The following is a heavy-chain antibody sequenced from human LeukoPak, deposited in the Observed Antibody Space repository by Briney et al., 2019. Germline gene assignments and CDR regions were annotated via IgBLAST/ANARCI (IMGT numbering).Heavy chain of an antibody. CDR1: GFSLSNSGVG. CDR2: IYWNDHK. Sequence: SGPTLVNPTQTLTLTCTFSGFSLSNSGVGVGWIRQPPGKALEWHAVIYWNDHKSYSPSLKIRVTITKDTSKNQVVLIMTYMDPVDTATYYCARHYYLRGEDYYYMDVWGKGTTVTISS. J-gene: IGHJ6*03. CDR3: ARHYYLRGEDYYYMDV. D-gene: IGHD3-10*01. V-gene: IGHV2-5*01.